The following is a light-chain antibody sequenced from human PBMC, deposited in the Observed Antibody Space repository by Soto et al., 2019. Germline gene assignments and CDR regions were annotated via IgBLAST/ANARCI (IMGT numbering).Light chain of an antibody. CDR3: MHSIQLPYT. CDR2: EVS. Sequence: DIVMTQTPLSLSVTPGQPASISCKSSQSLLYTDGRTYLYWFLQKPGQPPQLLIYEVSNRFSGVPDRFSASGSGTHFTLKICQVEAEAVGVYFCMHSIQLPYTFGQGTKLEIK. J-gene: IGKJ2*01. V-gene: IGKV2D-29*01. CDR1: QSLLYTDGRTY.